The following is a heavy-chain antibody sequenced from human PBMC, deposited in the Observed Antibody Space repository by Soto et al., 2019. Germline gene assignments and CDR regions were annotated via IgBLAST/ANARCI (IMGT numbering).Heavy chain of an antibody. CDR2: ISYDGSYI. Sequence: QVQLVESGGGVVQPGRSLRLSCAASGFAFTNYAMHWVRQAPGKGLDWVAVISYDGSYIYYADSVKGRFTISRDNSKNTLYLQMNSLRAEDTAVYYCTNLYIGGDFDYWGQGTLVTVSS. V-gene: IGHV3-30-3*01. D-gene: IGHD5-12*01. CDR3: TNLYIGGDFDY. CDR1: GFAFTNYA. J-gene: IGHJ4*02.